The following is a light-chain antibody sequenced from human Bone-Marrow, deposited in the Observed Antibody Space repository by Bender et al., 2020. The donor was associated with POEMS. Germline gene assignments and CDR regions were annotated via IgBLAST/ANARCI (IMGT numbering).Light chain of an antibody. CDR2: MTN. J-gene: IGLJ2*01. Sequence: QSMLTQSPSASGTPGQRVSISCSGANSNIGNNYVYWYQQFPGTAPKLLISMTNRRPSGVPDRFSGSKSGTSASLDISGLRYEDEAGYFCAAWGDSLSGPVFGGGTRLTVL. V-gene: IGLV1-47*01. CDR3: AAWGDSLSGPV. CDR1: NSNIGNNY.